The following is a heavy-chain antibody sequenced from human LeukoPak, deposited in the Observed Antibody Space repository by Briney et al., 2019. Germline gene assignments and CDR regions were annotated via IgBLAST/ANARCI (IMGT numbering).Heavy chain of an antibody. J-gene: IGHJ4*02. CDR2: TFYSGST. V-gene: IGHV4-59*08. CDR1: GGSISSHY. Sequence: PSETLSLTCTVSGGSISSHYWSWIPQPPGRGREGIRYTFYSGSTNYNPSLKSRVTISVDTSKNQFSLKLSSVTAADTAVYYCARLSYYYDSSGSLYPYSFDHWGQGTRVTVSS. CDR3: ARLSYYYDSSGSLYPYSFDH. D-gene: IGHD3-22*01.